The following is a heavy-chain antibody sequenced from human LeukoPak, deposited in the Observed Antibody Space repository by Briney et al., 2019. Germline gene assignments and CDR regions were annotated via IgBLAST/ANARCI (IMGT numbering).Heavy chain of an antibody. CDR1: EFTFSSYS. V-gene: IGHV3-21*01. Sequence: GGSLRLSCAASEFTFSSYSMNWVRQAPGKGLEWVSSISTSSGYIYYADSVKGRFTISRDNAKNSLYLQMNSLRAEDTAVYYCARGGTTVTTRTWFDPWGQGTLVTVSS. D-gene: IGHD4-17*01. J-gene: IGHJ5*02. CDR2: ISTSSGYI. CDR3: ARGGTTVTTRTWFDP.